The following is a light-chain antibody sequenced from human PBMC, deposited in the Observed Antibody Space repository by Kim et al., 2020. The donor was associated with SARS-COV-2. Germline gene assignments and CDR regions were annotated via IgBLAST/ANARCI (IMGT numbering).Light chain of an antibody. J-gene: IGKJ4*01. CDR3: QESYDTPLT. Sequence: SASVGDRVAITCRASESITTYLNWYQKKPGKAPKLLIYGASTLQGGVPSRFSGSGYGTDFSLTISSLQPEDFGTYYCQESYDTPLTFGGGTKVDIK. CDR2: GAS. V-gene: IGKV1-39*01. CDR1: ESITTY.